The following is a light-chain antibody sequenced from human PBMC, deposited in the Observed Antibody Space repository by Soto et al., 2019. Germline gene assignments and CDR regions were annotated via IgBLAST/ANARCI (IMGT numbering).Light chain of an antibody. CDR3: QQAHSFPLT. J-gene: IGKJ4*01. CDR1: EVIRFR. Sequence: DIQMNQSPSSMPASIGDRVTLTCRGSEVIRFRLAWYQLKPGIPPKPLIKAASSLYPGVPSRFSGNKSGTEFTLTINNLQPEDFATYFCQQAHSFPLTFGGGTKVEI. CDR2: AAS. V-gene: IGKV1D-12*01.